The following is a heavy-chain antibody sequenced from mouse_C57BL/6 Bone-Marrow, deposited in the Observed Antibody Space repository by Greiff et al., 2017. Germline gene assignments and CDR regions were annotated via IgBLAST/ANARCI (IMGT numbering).Heavy chain of an antibody. D-gene: IGHD2-3*01. J-gene: IGHJ4*01. CDR2: IHPNSGST. V-gene: IGHV1-64*01. CDR1: GYTFTSYW. Sequence: QVQLQQPGAELVKPGASVKLSCKASGYTFTSYWMHWVKQRPGQGLEWIGMIHPNSGSTNYNEKFKSKATLTVDKSSSTAYMQLSSLTSEDSAVYYCARMDDGYYGGAMDYWGQGTSVTVSS. CDR3: ARMDDGYYGGAMDY.